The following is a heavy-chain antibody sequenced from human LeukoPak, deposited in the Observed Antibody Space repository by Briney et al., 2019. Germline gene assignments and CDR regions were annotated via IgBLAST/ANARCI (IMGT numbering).Heavy chain of an antibody. D-gene: IGHD6-19*01. CDR3: AKDEWLGPNDAFDI. CDR1: GFTFSSYE. J-gene: IGHJ3*02. Sequence: PGGSLRLSCAASGFTFSSYEMNWVRQAPGKGLECVSAISGSGGSTYYADSVKGRFTISRDNSKNTLYLQMNSLRAEDTAVYYCAKDEWLGPNDAFDIWGQGTMVTVSS. CDR2: ISGSGGST. V-gene: IGHV3-23*01.